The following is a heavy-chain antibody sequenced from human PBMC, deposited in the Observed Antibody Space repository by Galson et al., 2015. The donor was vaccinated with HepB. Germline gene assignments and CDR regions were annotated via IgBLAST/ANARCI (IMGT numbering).Heavy chain of an antibody. CDR1: GFNFSRYA. Sequence: SLRLSCAASGFNFSRYAMYWVRQAPGKGLEWVAVDSHDGGHKSYSDSVKGRFTISRGDSHSTLYLQMNSLKGEDTAVYFCSRESVRGLGYWGQGTLVIVSS. V-gene: IGHV3-30*04. D-gene: IGHD3-10*02. CDR3: SRESVRGLGY. CDR2: DSHDGGHK. J-gene: IGHJ4*02.